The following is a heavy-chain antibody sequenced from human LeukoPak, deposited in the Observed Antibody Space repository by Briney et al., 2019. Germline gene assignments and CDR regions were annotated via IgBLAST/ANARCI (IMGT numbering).Heavy chain of an antibody. CDR2: IYYSGST. D-gene: IGHD6-19*01. J-gene: IGHJ4*02. CDR1: GGSISSGDYY. Sequence: TSETLSLTCTVSGGSISSGDYYWSWIRQPPGKGLEWIGYIYYSGSTYYNPSLKSRVTISVDTSKNRFSLKLSSVTAADTAVYYCARVLRSSGWPGLFDYWGQGTLVTVSS. V-gene: IGHV4-30-4*08. CDR3: ARVLRSSGWPGLFDY.